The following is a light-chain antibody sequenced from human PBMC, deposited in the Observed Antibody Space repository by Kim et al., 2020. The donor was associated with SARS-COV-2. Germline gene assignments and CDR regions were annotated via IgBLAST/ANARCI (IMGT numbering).Light chain of an antibody. CDR2: SND. J-gene: IGLJ2*01. CDR1: TSNIGKNT. V-gene: IGLV1-44*01. Sequence: QSVLTQSPSASGTPGQRVTISCSGSTSNIGKNTVNWFQQLPGTAPKLLIFSNDQRPPGVPDRFSGSRSGTSASLAISGLRSEDEAEYYCAVWDDSLSGFLVFGGETQLTVL. CDR3: AVWDDSLSGFLV.